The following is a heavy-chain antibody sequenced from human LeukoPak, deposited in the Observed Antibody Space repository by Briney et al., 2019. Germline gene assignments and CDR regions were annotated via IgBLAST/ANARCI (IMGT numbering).Heavy chain of an antibody. V-gene: IGHV3-23*01. CDR1: GLTFSSHW. J-gene: IGHJ4*02. CDR2: ISGSGGST. D-gene: IGHD5-18*01. CDR3: AKDGTAMGPYYFDY. Sequence: GGSLRLSCAASGLTFSSHWMHWVRQAPGKGLEWVSAISGSGGSTYYADSVKGRFTISRDNSKNTLYLQMNSLRAEDTAVYYCAKDGTAMGPYYFDYWGQGTLVTVSS.